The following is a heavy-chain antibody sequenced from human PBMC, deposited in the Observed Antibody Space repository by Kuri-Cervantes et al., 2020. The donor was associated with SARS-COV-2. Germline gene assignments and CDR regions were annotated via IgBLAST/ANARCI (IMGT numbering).Heavy chain of an antibody. J-gene: IGHJ6*02. CDR1: GYSISSGYY. CDR3: ARHFPRTGSLFYYYYYGMDV. D-gene: IGHD3/OR15-3a*01. CDR2: IYHSGST. Sequence: SETLSLTCTVSGYSISSGYYWGWIRQPPGKGLEWIGSIYHSGSTYYNPSLKSRVTISVDTSKNQFSLKLSSVTAADTAVYYCARHFPRTGSLFYYYYYGMDVWGQGTTATVSS. V-gene: IGHV4-38-2*02.